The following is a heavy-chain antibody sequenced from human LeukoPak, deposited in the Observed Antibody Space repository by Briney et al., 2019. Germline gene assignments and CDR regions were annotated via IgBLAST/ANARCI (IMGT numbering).Heavy chain of an antibody. D-gene: IGHD2-21*02. CDR2: IKQDGSEK. CDR3: ARGTVVTAITQYFDY. CDR1: GFSFNDAW. V-gene: IGHV3-7*04. J-gene: IGHJ4*02. Sequence: PGGSLRLSCAASGFSFNDAWMSWVRQAPGKGPEWVANIKQDGSEKYYVDSVKGRFTISRDNAKNSLDLQMNSLRAEDTAVYYCARGTVVTAITQYFDYWGQGTLVTVSS.